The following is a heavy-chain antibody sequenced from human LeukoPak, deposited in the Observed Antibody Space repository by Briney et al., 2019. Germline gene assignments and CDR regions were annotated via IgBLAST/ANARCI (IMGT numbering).Heavy chain of an antibody. Sequence: GESLKISCKGSGYSFTSYWIGWVRQMPGKGLEWMGIIYPGDSDTRYSPSFQGQVTISADKSISTAYLQWSSLKASDTAMYYCARGVTGFGELLGFYFDYWGQGTLVTVSS. CDR1: GYSFTSYW. CDR3: ARGVTGFGELLGFYFDY. D-gene: IGHD3-10*01. J-gene: IGHJ4*02. CDR2: IYPGDSDT. V-gene: IGHV5-51*01.